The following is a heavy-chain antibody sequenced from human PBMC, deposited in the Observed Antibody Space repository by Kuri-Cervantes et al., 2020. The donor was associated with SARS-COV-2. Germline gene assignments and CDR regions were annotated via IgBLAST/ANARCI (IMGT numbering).Heavy chain of an antibody. CDR3: ARPSIAARADAFDI. D-gene: IGHD6-6*01. V-gene: IGHV4-34*01. CDR1: GGSFSGYY. J-gene: IGHJ3*02. CDR2: INHSGST. Sequence: GSLRLSCAAYGGSFSGYYWSWIRQPPGKGLEWIGEINHSGSTNYNPSLKSRVTISVDTSKNQFSLKLSSVTAADTAVYYCARPSIAARADAFDIWGQGTMVTVSS.